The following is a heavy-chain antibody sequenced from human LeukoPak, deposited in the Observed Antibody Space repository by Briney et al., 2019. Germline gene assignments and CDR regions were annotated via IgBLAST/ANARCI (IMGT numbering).Heavy chain of an antibody. CDR3: ARTKSGWYYSDY. J-gene: IGHJ4*02. CDR2: VYYSGTA. V-gene: IGHV4-59*08. D-gene: IGHD6-19*01. Sequence: KPPGTLSLTRTVSGGSMRSYYWGWVPQPPRKGLELIGYVYYSGTANYNPSLESRVTILVDTSKNQFSLSLSSVTAADTAVYYCARTKSGWYYSDYWGQGTLVSVSS. CDR1: GGSMRSYY.